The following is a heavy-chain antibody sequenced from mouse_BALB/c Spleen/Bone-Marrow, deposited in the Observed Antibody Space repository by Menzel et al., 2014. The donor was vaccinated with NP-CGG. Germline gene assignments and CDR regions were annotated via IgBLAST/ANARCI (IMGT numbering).Heavy chain of an antibody. CDR3: ARSGYGYDWFAY. CDR1: GYTFTDYA. J-gene: IGHJ3*01. CDR2: ISTYSGNT. Sequence: LEESGPELVRPGVSVKIPCKGSGYTFTDYAMHWVKQSHAKSLEWIGVISTYSGNTNYNQKFKGKATMTVDKSSSTAYMELARLTSEDSAIYYCARSGYGYDWFAYWGQGTLVTVSA. V-gene: IGHV1-67*01. D-gene: IGHD2-2*01.